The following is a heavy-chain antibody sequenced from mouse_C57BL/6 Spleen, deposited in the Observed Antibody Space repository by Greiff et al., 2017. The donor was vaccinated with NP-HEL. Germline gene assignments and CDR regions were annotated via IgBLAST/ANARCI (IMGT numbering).Heavy chain of an antibody. D-gene: IGHD1-1*01. CDR3: AREAITTVGDWYFDV. CDR1: GYAFSSSW. CDR2: IYPGDGDT. J-gene: IGHJ1*03. V-gene: IGHV1-82*01. Sequence: QVQLQQSGPELVKPGASVKISCKASGYAFSSSWMNWVKQRPGKGLEWIGRIYPGDGDTNYNGKFKGKATLTADKSSSTAYMQLSSLTSEDSAVYFCAREAITTVGDWYFDVWGTGTTVTVSS.